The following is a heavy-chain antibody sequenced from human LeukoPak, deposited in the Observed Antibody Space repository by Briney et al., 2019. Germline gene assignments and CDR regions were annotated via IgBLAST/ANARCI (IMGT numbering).Heavy chain of an antibody. Sequence: SETLSLTCTVSGGSISSSSYYWGWIRQPPRKGLAWIGSIYYSGSTYYNPSLKSRVTISVDTSKSQCSLRLSSVTAAYTAVYYCARHPVLYCSSTSCYSWFDPWGQGTLVTVSS. CDR1: GGSISSSSYY. CDR3: ARHPVLYCSSTSCYSWFDP. D-gene: IGHD2-2*01. CDR2: IYYSGST. J-gene: IGHJ5*02. V-gene: IGHV4-39*01.